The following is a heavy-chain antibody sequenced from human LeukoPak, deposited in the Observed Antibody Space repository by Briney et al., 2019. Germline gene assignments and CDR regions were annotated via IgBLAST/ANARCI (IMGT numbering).Heavy chain of an antibody. Sequence: GASVKVSCKASGYTFTGYYLHWVRQAPGQGLEWMGRINPNSGGANYAQKFQGRVTMTRDTSTSIAYMEVSRLRSDDTAVYFCARDAYSGTTFDYWGQGTLVTVSS. CDR2: INPNSGGA. D-gene: IGHD6-13*01. V-gene: IGHV1-2*06. CDR3: ARDAYSGTTFDY. J-gene: IGHJ4*02. CDR1: GYTFTGYY.